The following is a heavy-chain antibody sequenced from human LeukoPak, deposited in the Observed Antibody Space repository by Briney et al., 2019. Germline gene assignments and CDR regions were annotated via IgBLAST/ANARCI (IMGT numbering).Heavy chain of an antibody. J-gene: IGHJ6*03. V-gene: IGHV4-59*11. CDR2: NDYSGST. CDR1: GGPISTHY. CDR3: ARGATFRGTYYMDV. D-gene: IGHD3-10*01. Sequence: SETLSLTCIVSGGPISTHYWSWSRQPPGKGLEWIGYNDYSGSTNYNPSPKSRVTISVGTSKNQFSLKLNSVTAADTAVYYCARGATFRGTYYMDVWGKGTTVTVSS.